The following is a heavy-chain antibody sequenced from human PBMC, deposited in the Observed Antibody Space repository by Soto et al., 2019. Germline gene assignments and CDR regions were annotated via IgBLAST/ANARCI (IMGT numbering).Heavy chain of an antibody. CDR2: INAGNGNT. Sequence: GASGKVSCKASGYTFTSYAMHWVRQAPGQRLEWMGWINAGNGNTKYSQKFQGRVTITRDTSASTAYMELSSLRSEDTAVYYCAREEVVVPAATRHWFDPWGQGTLVTVSS. CDR3: AREEVVVPAATRHWFDP. D-gene: IGHD2-2*01. V-gene: IGHV1-3*01. J-gene: IGHJ5*02. CDR1: GYTFTSYA.